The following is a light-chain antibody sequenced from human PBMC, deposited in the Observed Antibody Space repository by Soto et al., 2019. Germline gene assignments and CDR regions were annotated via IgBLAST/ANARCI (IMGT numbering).Light chain of an antibody. CDR2: GAS. CDR3: QQYGSSPTLT. J-gene: IGKJ1*01. V-gene: IGKV3-20*01. CDR1: QSVSSSY. Sequence: EIVLTQSPGTLSLSPGERATLSCRASQSVSSSYLAWYQQKPGQAPRLLIYGASSRATGIPDRFSGSGSGTDFTLTISRLEPEDFAVYYYQQYGSSPTLTFGQGNKVELK.